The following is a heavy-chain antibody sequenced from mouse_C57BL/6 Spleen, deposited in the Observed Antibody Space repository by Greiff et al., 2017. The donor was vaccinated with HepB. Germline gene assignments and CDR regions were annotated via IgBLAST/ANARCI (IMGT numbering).Heavy chain of an antibody. CDR2: IDPSDSYT. CDR1: GYTFTSYW. D-gene: IGHD1-1*01. CDR3: ARSHYGSSYSFAY. J-gene: IGHJ3*01. Sequence: VQLQQPGAELVKPGASVKLSCKASGYTFTSYWMQWVKQRPGQGLEWIGEIDPSDSYTNYNQKFKGKATLTVDTSSSTAYMQLSSLTSEDSAVYYCARSHYGSSYSFAYWGQGTLVTVSA. V-gene: IGHV1-50*01.